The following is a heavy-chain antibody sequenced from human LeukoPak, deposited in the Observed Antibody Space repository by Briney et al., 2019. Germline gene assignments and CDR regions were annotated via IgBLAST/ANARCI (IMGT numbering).Heavy chain of an antibody. J-gene: IGHJ3*02. V-gene: IGHV3-21*01. CDR1: GFTFSSYS. CDR3: ARGQYDYGDFHAFDI. CDR2: ISSSSSYI. D-gene: IGHD4-17*01. Sequence: GGSLRLSCAASGFTFSSYSMNWVRQAPGKGLEWVSSISSSSSYIYYADSVKGRFTISRDNAKNSLYLQMNSLRAEDTAVYYCARGQYDYGDFHAFDIWGQGTMVTVSS.